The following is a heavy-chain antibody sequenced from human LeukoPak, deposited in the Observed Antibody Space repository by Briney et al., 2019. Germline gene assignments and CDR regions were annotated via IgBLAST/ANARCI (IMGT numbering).Heavy chain of an antibody. CDR1: GFTFSSYA. J-gene: IGHJ4*02. D-gene: IGHD6-19*01. CDR3: AKDGGTAVAGTIEY. Sequence: PGGSLRLSCAASGFTFSSYAMSWVRQAPGKGLEWVSAISGTGGRTYYADSVKGRFTISRDNSKNTLYLQMNSLRAEDTAVYYCAKDGGTAVAGTIEYWGQGTLVTVSS. V-gene: IGHV3-23*01. CDR2: ISGTGGRT.